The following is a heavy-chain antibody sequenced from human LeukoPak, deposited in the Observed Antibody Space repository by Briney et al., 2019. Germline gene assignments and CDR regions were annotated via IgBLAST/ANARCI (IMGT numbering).Heavy chain of an antibody. CDR3: AKCRPRGSSGYYYDY. J-gene: IGHJ4*02. CDR2: ISGSGGST. V-gene: IGHV3-23*01. CDR1: GFMFSSNW. D-gene: IGHD3-22*01. Sequence: GGSLRLSCAASGFMFSSNWMSWVRLAPGKGLEWVSAISGSGGSTYYADSVKGRFTISRDNSKNTLYLQMNSLRAEDTAVYYCAKCRPRGSSGYYYDYWGQGTLVTVSS.